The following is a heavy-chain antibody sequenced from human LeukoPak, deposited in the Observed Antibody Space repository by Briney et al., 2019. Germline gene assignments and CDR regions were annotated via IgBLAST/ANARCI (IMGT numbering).Heavy chain of an antibody. CDR1: GYTFTGYY. V-gene: IGHV1-2*02. D-gene: IGHD6-13*01. J-gene: IGHJ5*02. Sequence: ASVKVSCKASGYTFTGYYMHWVRQAPGQGLEWMGWINPNSGGTNYAQKFQGRVTMTRDTSISTAYMELSRLRSDDTAVYYCARVRYSGTWFDPWGKGTLVTFSS. CDR2: INPNSGGT. CDR3: ARVRYSGTWFDP.